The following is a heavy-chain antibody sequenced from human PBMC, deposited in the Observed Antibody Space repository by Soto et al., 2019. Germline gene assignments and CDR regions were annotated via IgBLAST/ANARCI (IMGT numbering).Heavy chain of an antibody. CDR3: ARGPYDYVWGSEPPHFDY. CDR1: GFTFSDYY. D-gene: IGHD3-16*01. CDR2: ISSSGSTI. Sequence: QVQLVESGGGLVKPGGSLRLSCAASGFTFSDYYMSWIRQAPGKGLEWVSYISSSGSTIYYADSVKGRFTISRDNAKNSMYLQMSSRRAEDTLVYYCARGPYDYVWGSEPPHFDYWGQGTLVTVSS. J-gene: IGHJ4*02. V-gene: IGHV3-11*01.